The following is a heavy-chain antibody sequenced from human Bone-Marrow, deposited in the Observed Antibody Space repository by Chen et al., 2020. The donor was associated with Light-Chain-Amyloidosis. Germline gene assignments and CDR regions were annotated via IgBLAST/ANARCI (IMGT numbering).Heavy chain of an antibody. Sequence: QLQLQESGPGLVEPSQTLSLTCTVSGGSISSGGYYWSWIRQHPGKGLEWIGYIYYSGSTYYNPSLKSRVTISVDTSKNQFSLKLSSVTAADTAVYYCARVDFSAYYADYWGQGTLVTVSS. CDR2: IYYSGST. CDR1: GGSISSGGYY. V-gene: IGHV4-31*03. J-gene: IGHJ4*02. CDR3: ARVDFSAYYADY. D-gene: IGHD3-10*01.